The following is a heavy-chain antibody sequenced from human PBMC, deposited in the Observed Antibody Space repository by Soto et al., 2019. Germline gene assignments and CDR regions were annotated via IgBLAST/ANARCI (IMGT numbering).Heavy chain of an antibody. CDR1: GFTVSNNY. J-gene: IGHJ4*02. Sequence: PGVSLRLSCAASGFTVSNNYMSWVRQAPGKGLEWVSLIYSGGNTLYADSVRGRFTISRDGSKNTLYLQMNSLRAEDTAVYYGTRDTPHDSHWGQGTLVTVSS. CDR2: IYSGGNT. V-gene: IGHV3-53*01. D-gene: IGHD3-22*01. CDR3: TRDTPHDSH.